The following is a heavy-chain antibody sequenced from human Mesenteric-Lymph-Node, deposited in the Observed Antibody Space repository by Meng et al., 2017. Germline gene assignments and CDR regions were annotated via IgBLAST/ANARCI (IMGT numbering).Heavy chain of an antibody. Sequence: QWRRQGSGPGLVKPSGTLSLTCAVSGGSISSSNWWSWVRQPPGKGLEWIGEIYHSGSTNYNPSLKSRVTISVDKSKNQFSLKLSSVTAADTAVYYCASGRKYCSSTSCYGQFDYWGQGTLVTVSS. J-gene: IGHJ4*02. D-gene: IGHD2-2*01. V-gene: IGHV4-4*02. CDR2: IYHSGST. CDR1: GGSISSSNW. CDR3: ASGRKYCSSTSCYGQFDY.